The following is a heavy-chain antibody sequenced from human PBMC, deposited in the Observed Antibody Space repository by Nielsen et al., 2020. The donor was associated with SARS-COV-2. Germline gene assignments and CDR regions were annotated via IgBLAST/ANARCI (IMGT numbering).Heavy chain of an antibody. J-gene: IGHJ3*02. CDR3: AKATTATTSPI. CDR2: ISGSGGST. CDR1: GFTFSSYA. Sequence: GSLKISCAASGFTFSSYAMSWVRQAPGKGLEWVSAISGSGGSTYYADSVKGRFTISRDNSKNTLYLQMNSLRAEDTAVYYCAKATTATTSPIWGQGTMVTVSS. D-gene: IGHD4-17*01. V-gene: IGHV3-23*01.